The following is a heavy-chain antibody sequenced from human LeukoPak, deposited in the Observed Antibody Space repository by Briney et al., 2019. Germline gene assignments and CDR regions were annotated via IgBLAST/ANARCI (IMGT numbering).Heavy chain of an antibody. CDR3: ARAGGLGIQNYYYYMDV. J-gene: IGHJ6*03. D-gene: IGHD7-27*01. CDR1: GFTFSSYW. CDR2: INSDRSST. V-gene: IGHV3-74*01. Sequence: GGSLRLSCAASGFTFSSYWMHWVRQAPGKGLVWVSRINSDRSSTSYADSVKGRFTISRDNAKNTLYLQMNSLRAEDTAVYYCARAGGLGIQNYYYYMDVWGKGTTVTVSS.